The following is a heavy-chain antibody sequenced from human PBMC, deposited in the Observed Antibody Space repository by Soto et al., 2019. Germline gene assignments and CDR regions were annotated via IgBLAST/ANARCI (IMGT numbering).Heavy chain of an antibody. CDR1: GYTFTGYY. V-gene: IGHV1-2*02. Sequence: GKVSCKASGYTFTGYYMHWVRQAPGQGLEWMGWINPNSGGTNYAQKFQGRVTMTRDTSISTAYMELSRLRSDDTAVYYCAREATIFGVVIMILDYWGQGTLVTVSS. D-gene: IGHD3-3*01. CDR2: INPNSGGT. J-gene: IGHJ4*02. CDR3: AREATIFGVVIMILDY.